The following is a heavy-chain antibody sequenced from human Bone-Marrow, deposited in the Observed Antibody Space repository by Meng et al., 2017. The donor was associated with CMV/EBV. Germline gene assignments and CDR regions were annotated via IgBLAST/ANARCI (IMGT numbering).Heavy chain of an antibody. CDR1: GFTFIKYA. D-gene: IGHD1-1*01. Sequence: GGSLRLSCAASGFTFIKYAMSWVRQAPGKGLEWVSVIYTDDIKTYYADSVKGRFTISRDHSKNTLYLQMNSLRAEDTAVYYCARLYLEVDFPNWFDPWGQGTLVTVSS. CDR2: IYTDDIKT. CDR3: ARLYLEVDFPNWFDP. J-gene: IGHJ5*02. V-gene: IGHV3-23*03.